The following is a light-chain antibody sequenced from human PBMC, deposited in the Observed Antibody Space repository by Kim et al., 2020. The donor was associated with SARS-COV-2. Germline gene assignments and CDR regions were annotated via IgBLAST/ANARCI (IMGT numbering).Light chain of an antibody. J-gene: IGLJ3*02. V-gene: IGLV2-14*03. Sequence: GQSITISCAGSSSDIGAYDRVSWYRQHPGKAPTLVISEVSQRPSGVSSRFSGSKSGITASLTISGLQADDEADYYCNSFTTTSTWVFGGGTKVTVL. CDR3: NSFTTTSTWV. CDR2: EVS. CDR1: SSDIGAYDR.